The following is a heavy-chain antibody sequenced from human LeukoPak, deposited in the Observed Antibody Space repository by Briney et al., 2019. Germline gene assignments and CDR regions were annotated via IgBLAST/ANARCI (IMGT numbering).Heavy chain of an antibody. CDR3: ARGPDIVVVPGYYYYYGMDV. V-gene: IGHV3-30-3*01. J-gene: IGHJ6*02. CDR1: GFTFSSYA. CDR2: ISYDGSNK. D-gene: IGHD2-2*01. Sequence: GRSLRLSCAASGFTFSSYAMHWVRQAPGKGLEWVAVISYDGSNKYYADSVKGRFTISRDNSKNTLYLQMNSLRAEDTAVYYCARGPDIVVVPGYYYYYGMDVWGQGTTVTVSS.